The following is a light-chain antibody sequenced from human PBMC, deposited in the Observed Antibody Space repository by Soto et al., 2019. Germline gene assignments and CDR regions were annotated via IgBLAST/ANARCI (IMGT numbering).Light chain of an antibody. J-gene: IGKJ1*01. V-gene: IGKV1-39*01. CDR2: AAS. CDR1: QTISKY. CDR3: QQSNSIPPWT. Sequence: DIQMTQTPSSLSASVGDRFTITCLSSQTISKYLNWYQHKPGKGPKLLIYAASTLQSGVPSRFSGSGSGTDFTLTISSLQPEDVATYYCQQSNSIPPWTFGQGTKVDIK.